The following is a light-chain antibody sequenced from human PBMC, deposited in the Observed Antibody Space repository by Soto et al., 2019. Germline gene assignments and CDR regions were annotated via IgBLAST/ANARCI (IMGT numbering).Light chain of an antibody. J-gene: IGLJ3*02. Sequence: QSVLTQPPSVSADPGQKVTISCSGSTSNIEKNYVGWYRQVPGTAPELVIFDFNRRPSGIPDRFSASKSGTSAALVITGLQAGDEAVYYCGTWDTNLRARVFGGGTKLTVL. V-gene: IGLV1-51*01. CDR3: GTWDTNLRARV. CDR2: DFN. CDR1: TSNIEKNY.